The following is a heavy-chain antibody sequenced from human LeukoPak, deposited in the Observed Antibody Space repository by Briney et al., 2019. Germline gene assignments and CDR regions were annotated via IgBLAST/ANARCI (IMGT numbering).Heavy chain of an antibody. CDR2: ISGSGGST. CDR3: ARVSRVRGVTKAGYMDV. CDR1: GFTFSSYG. D-gene: IGHD3-10*01. J-gene: IGHJ6*03. V-gene: IGHV3-23*01. Sequence: GGSLRLSCAASGFTFSSYGMSWVRQAPGKGLEWVSAISGSGGSTYYADSVKGRFTISRDNSKNTLYLQMNSLRAEDTAVYYCARVSRVRGVTKAGYMDVWGKGTTVTVSS.